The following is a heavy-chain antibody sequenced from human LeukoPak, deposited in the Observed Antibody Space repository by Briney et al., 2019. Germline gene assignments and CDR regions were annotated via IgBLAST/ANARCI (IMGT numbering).Heavy chain of an antibody. CDR3: ARGGYCSGTSCQPTDWFDP. CDR2: LYPADSDT. J-gene: IGHJ5*02. V-gene: IGHV5-51*01. CDR1: GYSFTSYW. D-gene: IGHD2-2*01. Sequence: GESLKISCKGSGYSFTSYWIGWVRRMPGKGLEWMGILYPADSDTRYSPSFQGKVTISADKSISTAYLQWSSLKASDTTMYYCARGGYCSGTSCQPTDWFDPWGQGTLVTVSS.